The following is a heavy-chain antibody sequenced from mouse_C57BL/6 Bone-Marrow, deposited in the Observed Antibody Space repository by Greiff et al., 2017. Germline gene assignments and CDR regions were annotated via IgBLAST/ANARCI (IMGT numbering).Heavy chain of an antibody. CDR1: GYTFTSYW. Sequence: VKLQQSGAELAKPGASVKLSCKASGYTFTSYWMHWVKQRPGQGLEWIGYLNPRSGYTKYNQKFKDKATLTADKSSSTAYMQLSGLTYEVSSGDYCAILRLGFAYWGQGTLVTVSA. V-gene: IGHV1-7*01. CDR3: AILRLGFAY. CDR2: LNPRSGYT. D-gene: IGHD2-12*01. J-gene: IGHJ3*01.